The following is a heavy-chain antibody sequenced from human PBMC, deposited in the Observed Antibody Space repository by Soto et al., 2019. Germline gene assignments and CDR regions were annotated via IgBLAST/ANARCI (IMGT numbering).Heavy chain of an antibody. CDR3: AKDGSGLDYIELMDV. V-gene: IGHV3-23*01. Sequence: GGSLRLSCAASGFTFSSYAMSWVRQAPGKGLEWVSAISGSGASTYYADSVKGRFTISRDNSKNTLYLQMNSLRAEDTAVYYSAKDGSGLDYIELMDVWGKGTTVTVSS. D-gene: IGHD3-10*01. J-gene: IGHJ6*03. CDR2: ISGSGAST. CDR1: GFTFSSYA.